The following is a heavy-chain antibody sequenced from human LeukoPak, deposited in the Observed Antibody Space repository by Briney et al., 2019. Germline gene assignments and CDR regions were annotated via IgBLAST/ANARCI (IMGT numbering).Heavy chain of an antibody. D-gene: IGHD4-11*01. V-gene: IGHV3-48*04. CDR2: ISSSSSTI. CDR3: ARDQYPYYFDY. J-gene: IGHJ4*02. Sequence: GGSLRLSCAASGFTFSSYSMNWVRQAPGKGLEWVSYISSSSSTIYYADSVKGRFTISRDNAQNSLYLQMNSLRAEDTAVYYCARDQYPYYFDYWAGEPWSPSPQ. CDR1: GFTFSSYS.